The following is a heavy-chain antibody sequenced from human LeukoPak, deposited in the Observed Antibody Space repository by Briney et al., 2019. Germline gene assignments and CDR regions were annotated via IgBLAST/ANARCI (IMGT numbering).Heavy chain of an antibody. J-gene: IGHJ6*03. CDR1: RFTFSRYW. V-gene: IGHV3-7*01. Sequence: GGSLRLSCVDSRFTFSRYWMSWVRQAPGKGLEWGANIKEDGSEEYYVDSVTGRFTISRDNAKNSLYLQMNSLRAEDTAVYYCAREGMIFGVFHYMDVWGKGTTVSVSS. CDR3: AREGMIFGVFHYMDV. D-gene: IGHD3-3*01. CDR2: IKEDGSEE.